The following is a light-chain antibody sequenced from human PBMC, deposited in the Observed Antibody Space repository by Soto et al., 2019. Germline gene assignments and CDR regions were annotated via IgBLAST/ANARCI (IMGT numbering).Light chain of an antibody. Sequence: EIVLTQSPGTLSLSPGERATLSCRASQSVTSSYLAWYQQKPGQAPRLLIYGVSTRATGIPDRFSGSGSGTDFTLTISRLEPEDFAVYYCQQCGSSPLTFGGGTKVEIK. CDR2: GVS. V-gene: IGKV3-20*01. J-gene: IGKJ4*01. CDR1: QSVTSSY. CDR3: QQCGSSPLT.